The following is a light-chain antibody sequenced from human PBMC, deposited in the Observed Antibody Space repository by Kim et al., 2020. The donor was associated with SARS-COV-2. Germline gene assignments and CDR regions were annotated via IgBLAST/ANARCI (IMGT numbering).Light chain of an antibody. J-gene: IGLJ1*01. V-gene: IGLV3-19*01. CDR2: GKN. Sequence: SVALGQTVRITCQGDSLRNYYASWYQQKPGQAPVLVIYGKNNRPSGIPDRFSGSSSGNTASLTITGAQAEDEADYYSTSRDSSVYVFGTGTKVTVL. CDR3: TSRDSSVYV. CDR1: SLRNYY.